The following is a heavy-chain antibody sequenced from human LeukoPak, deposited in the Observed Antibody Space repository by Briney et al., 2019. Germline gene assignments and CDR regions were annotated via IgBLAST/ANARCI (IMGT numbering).Heavy chain of an antibody. CDR3: STRAGWEFLTEF. J-gene: IGHJ4*02. CDR1: GFTFSNAW. V-gene: IGHV3-15*01. CDR2: IKNKVDGGTT. D-gene: IGHD3-10*01. Sequence: GGSLRLSCAASGFTFSNAWMSWVRQAPGKGPEWVGRIKNKVDGGTTDYAAPVKGGFTISRDDSKSTLYLQMDSLKPEDTAVYYCSTRAGWEFLTEFWGQGTLVTVSS.